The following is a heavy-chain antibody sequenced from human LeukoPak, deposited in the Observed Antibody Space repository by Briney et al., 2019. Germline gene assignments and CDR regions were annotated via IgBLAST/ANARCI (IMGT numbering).Heavy chain of an antibody. CDR2: TYYSGST. V-gene: IGHV4-59*12. Sequence: PSETLSLTCTVSGGSISSYYWSWIRQPPGKGLEWIGYTYYSGSTNYNPSLKSRVTISVDTSKNQFSLKLSSVTAADTAVYYCARGAMGQNDAFDIWGQGTMVTVSS. CDR3: ARGAMGQNDAFDI. J-gene: IGHJ3*02. CDR1: GGSISSYY. D-gene: IGHD5-18*01.